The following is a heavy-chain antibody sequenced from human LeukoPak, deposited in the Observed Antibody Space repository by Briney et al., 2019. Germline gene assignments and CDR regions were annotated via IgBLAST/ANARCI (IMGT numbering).Heavy chain of an antibody. D-gene: IGHD6-19*01. CDR2: IYTSGST. CDR3: ARESSGWAPFDY. J-gene: IGHJ4*02. CDR1: GGSISRYY. Sequence: SETLSLTCTVSGGSISRYYWSWIRQPAGKGLEWIGRIYTSGSTNYNPSLKSRVTMSVDTSKNQLSLKLSSVTAADTAVYYCARESSGWAPFDYWGQGTLVTVSS. V-gene: IGHV4-4*07.